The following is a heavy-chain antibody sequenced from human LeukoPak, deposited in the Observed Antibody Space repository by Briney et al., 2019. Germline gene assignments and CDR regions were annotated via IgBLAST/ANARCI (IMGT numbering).Heavy chain of an antibody. D-gene: IGHD2-2*01. CDR3: ARVSVPTYYGMDV. CDR1: GGSFSGYY. Sequence: SETLSLTCAVYGGSFSGYYWSWIRQPPGKGLEWIGEINHSGSTNYNPSLKSRVTISVDTSKNQFSLKLSSVTAADTAVYYCARVSVPTYYGMDVWGQGTTVTVSS. V-gene: IGHV4-34*01. CDR2: INHSGST. J-gene: IGHJ6*02.